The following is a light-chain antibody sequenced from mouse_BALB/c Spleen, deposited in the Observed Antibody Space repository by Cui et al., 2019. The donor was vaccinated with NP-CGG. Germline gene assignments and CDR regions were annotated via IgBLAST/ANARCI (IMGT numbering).Light chain of an antibody. Sequence: QPVVTQESALTTSPGETVTLTCRSSTGAVTTSNYANWVQEKPDHLFTGLIGGTKNRAPGVPARFSGSLIGDKAALTITGPQTDDEAIYFCALWYSNHWVFGGGTKLTVL. CDR3: ALWYSNHWV. CDR2: GTK. CDR1: TGAVTTSNY. V-gene: IGLV1*01. J-gene: IGLJ1*01.